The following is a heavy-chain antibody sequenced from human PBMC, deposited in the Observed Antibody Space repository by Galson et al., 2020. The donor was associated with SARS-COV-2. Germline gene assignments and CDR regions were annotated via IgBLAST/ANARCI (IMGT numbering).Heavy chain of an antibody. CDR1: GFTFSSYA. D-gene: IGHD3-10*01. J-gene: IGHJ4*02. V-gene: IGHV3-30-3*01. CDR2: ISYDGSNK. Sequence: ETGGSLRLSCAASGFTFSSYAMHWVRQAPGKGLEWVAVISYDGSNKYYADSVKGRFTISRDNSKNTLYLQMNSLRAEDTAVYYCARPRSGSYYGYLDYWGQGTLVTVSS. CDR3: ARPRSGSYYGYLDY.